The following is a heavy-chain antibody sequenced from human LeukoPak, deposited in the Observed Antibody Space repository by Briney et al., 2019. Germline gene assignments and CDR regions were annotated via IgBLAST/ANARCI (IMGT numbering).Heavy chain of an antibody. D-gene: IGHD1-26*01. J-gene: IGHJ6*02. CDR2: ISSVASDI. V-gene: IGHV3-11*01. Sequence: GGSLRLSCAASGFTFSDYYMTWIRQAPGKGLEWVSYISSVASDIYYGDSVKGRFTISRDNAKNSVYLEMDSLRAEDTAVYYCARGGALGMDVWGQGTTVTVSS. CDR3: ARGGALGMDV. CDR1: GFTFSDYY.